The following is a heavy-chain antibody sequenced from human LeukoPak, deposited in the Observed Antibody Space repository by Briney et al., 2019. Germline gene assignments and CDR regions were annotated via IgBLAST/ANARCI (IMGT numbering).Heavy chain of an antibody. CDR3: ARGPGGDTAMVISIGSDWFDP. CDR1: GGSISSYY. Sequence: KPSETLSLTCTVSGGSISSYYWSWIRQPPGKGLEWIGYIYYSGSTNYNPSLKSRVTISVDTSKNQFSLKLSSVTAADTAVYYCARGPGGDTAMVISIGSDWFDPWGQGTLVTVSS. D-gene: IGHD5-18*01. J-gene: IGHJ5*02. V-gene: IGHV4-59*12. CDR2: IYYSGST.